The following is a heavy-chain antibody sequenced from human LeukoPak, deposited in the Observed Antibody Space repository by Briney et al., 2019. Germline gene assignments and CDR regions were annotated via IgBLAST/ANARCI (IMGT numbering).Heavy chain of an antibody. CDR1: GFTFSSYS. D-gene: IGHD3-3*01. CDR3: ARLSNTLRPAQH. Sequence: PGGSLRLSCAASGFTFSSYSMNWVRQAPGKGLEWVSSISSSSSYIYYADSVKGRFTISRDNAKNSLYLQMNSLRAEDTAVYYCARLSNTLRPAQHWGQGTLVTVSS. V-gene: IGHV3-21*01. CDR2: ISSSSSYI. J-gene: IGHJ1*01.